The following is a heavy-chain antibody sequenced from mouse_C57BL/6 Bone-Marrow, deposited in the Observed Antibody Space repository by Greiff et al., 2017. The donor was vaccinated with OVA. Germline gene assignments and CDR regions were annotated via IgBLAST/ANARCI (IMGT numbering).Heavy chain of an antibody. D-gene: IGHD2-3*01. CDR2: IWRGGST. V-gene: IGHV2-5*01. CDR3: AKSDGYWTYWYFDV. Sequence: VQLQQSGPGLVQPSQSLSITCTVSGFSLTSYGVHWVRQSPGKGLEWLGVIWRGGSTDYNAAFMSRLSITKDNSKSQVFFKMNSLQADDTAIYYCAKSDGYWTYWYFDVWGTGTTVTVSS. J-gene: IGHJ1*03. CDR1: GFSLTSYG.